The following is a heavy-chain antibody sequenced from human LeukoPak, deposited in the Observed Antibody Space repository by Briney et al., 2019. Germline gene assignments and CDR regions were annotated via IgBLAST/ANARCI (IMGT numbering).Heavy chain of an antibody. CDR3: AREGDGGNSGFAY. D-gene: IGHD4-23*01. Sequence: GGSLRLSCAVSGFTFSGYNMNWVRQAPGKGLEWIAYISRTSVIYYADSLKGRFTISRDNAKNSLYLQMNSLRVDDTAVYYCAREGDGGNSGFAYWGQGTLVTVSS. J-gene: IGHJ4*02. CDR1: GFTFSGYN. CDR2: ISRTSVI. V-gene: IGHV3-48*01.